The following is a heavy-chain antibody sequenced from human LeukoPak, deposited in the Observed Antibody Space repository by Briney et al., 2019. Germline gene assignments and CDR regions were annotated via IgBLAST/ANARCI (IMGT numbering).Heavy chain of an antibody. CDR3: AREAGSSGWYVGWFDP. D-gene: IGHD6-19*01. V-gene: IGHV3-23*01. CDR1: GFTFSSYA. CDR2: ISGNSGST. Sequence: GGSLRLSCAASGFTFSSYAMSWVRQAPGKGLEWVSSISGNSGSTYYADSVKGRFTISRDNSKNTLYLQMNSLRAEDTAVYYCAREAGSSGWYVGWFDPWGQGTLVTVSS. J-gene: IGHJ5*02.